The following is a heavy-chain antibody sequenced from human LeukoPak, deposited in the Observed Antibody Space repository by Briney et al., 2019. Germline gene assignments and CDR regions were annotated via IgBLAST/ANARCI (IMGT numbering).Heavy chain of an antibody. D-gene: IGHD3-10*01. Sequence: GRSLRLSCAASGFTFSSYGMHWVRQAPGKGLEWVAVISYDGSNKYYADSVKGRFTISRDNSKNTLYLQMNSLRAEDTAVYYCAKGEITIYYYYGMDVGGKGTTVTVSS. CDR1: GFTFSSYG. CDR3: AKGEITIYYYYGMDV. J-gene: IGHJ6*04. CDR2: ISYDGSNK. V-gene: IGHV3-30*18.